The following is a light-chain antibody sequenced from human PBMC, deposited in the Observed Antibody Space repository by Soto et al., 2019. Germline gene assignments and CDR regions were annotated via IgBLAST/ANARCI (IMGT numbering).Light chain of an antibody. CDR3: QQRSNWPLT. V-gene: IGKV3-11*01. CDR2: DAS. J-gene: IGKJ4*01. Sequence: EIVLTQSPATLSLSPGERATLSCRASRSVRSYLAWYQQKPGQAPRLLIYDASNRAAGIPARFSGSGSETDFTLTISNLEPEDFAVYYCQQRSNWPLTFGGRTKVEIK. CDR1: RSVRSY.